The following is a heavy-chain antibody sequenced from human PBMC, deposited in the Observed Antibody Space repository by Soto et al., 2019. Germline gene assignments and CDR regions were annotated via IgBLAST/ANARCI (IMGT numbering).Heavy chain of an antibody. V-gene: IGHV3-33*01. D-gene: IGHD5-18*01. J-gene: IGHJ4*02. CDR1: GFTFSSYG. Sequence: QVQLVESGGGVVQHGRSLRLSCAASGFTFSSYGMHWVRQAPGKGLEWVAVIWYDGSNKYYADSVKGRFTISRDNSKNTLYLQMNSLRAEDTAVYYCARTQDTAMVTAGFDYWGQGTLVTVSS. CDR3: ARTQDTAMVTAGFDY. CDR2: IWYDGSNK.